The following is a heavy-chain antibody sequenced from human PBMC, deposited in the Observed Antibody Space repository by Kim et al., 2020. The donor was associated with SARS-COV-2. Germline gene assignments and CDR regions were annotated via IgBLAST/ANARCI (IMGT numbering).Heavy chain of an antibody. CDR1: GFTFDDYA. CDR2: ISWDGGST. V-gene: IGHV3-43D*03. D-gene: IGHD6-19*01. CDR3: AKLYSSGWYGDY. Sequence: GGSLRLSCAASGFTFDDYAMHWVRQAPGKGLEWVSLISWDGGSTYYADSVKGRFTISRDNSKNSLYLQMNSLRAEDTALYYCAKLYSSGWYGDYWGQGTLVTVST. J-gene: IGHJ4*02.